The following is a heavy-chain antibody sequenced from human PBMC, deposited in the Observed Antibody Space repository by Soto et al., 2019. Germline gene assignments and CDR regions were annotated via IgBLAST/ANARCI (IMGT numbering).Heavy chain of an antibody. Sequence: SETLSLTCTVSGGSVSSGSYYWSWIRQPPGKGLEWIGYIYYSGSTNYNPSLKSRVTISVDTSKNQFSLKLSYVTAADTAVYYCARLRGLIDYWGQGTLVTVSS. CDR2: IYYSGST. CDR3: ARLRGLIDY. V-gene: IGHV4-61*01. D-gene: IGHD3-22*01. J-gene: IGHJ4*02. CDR1: GGSVSSGSYY.